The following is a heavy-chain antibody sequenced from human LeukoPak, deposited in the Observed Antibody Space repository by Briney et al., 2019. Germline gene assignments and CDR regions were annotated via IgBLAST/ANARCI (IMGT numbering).Heavy chain of an antibody. CDR3: TTHPIAAPSD. D-gene: IGHD2-15*01. CDR2: IKSKIESGTT. CDR1: GFTFSNAW. Sequence: GGSLRLFCAASGFTFSNAWMPCVRHAPGKGLEWVGHIKSKIESGTTNYAAAVKVKFIISRDDSTATLYWQMNSLKTDDTAVYYCTTHPIAAPSDWGQGTLVTVSA. J-gene: IGHJ4*02. V-gene: IGHV3-15*01.